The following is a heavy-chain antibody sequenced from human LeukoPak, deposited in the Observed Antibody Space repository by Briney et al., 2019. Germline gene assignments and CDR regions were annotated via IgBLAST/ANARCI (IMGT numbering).Heavy chain of an antibody. Sequence: GESLKISCKGSGYSFTSYWIGWVRQLPGKGLEWMGIIYPGDSDTRYSPSFQGQVTISADKSISTAYLRWSSLKASDTAMYYCARPHSSGWYDGAFDIWGQGTMVTVSS. J-gene: IGHJ3*02. CDR1: GYSFTSYW. CDR3: ARPHSSGWYDGAFDI. CDR2: IYPGDSDT. D-gene: IGHD6-19*01. V-gene: IGHV5-51*01.